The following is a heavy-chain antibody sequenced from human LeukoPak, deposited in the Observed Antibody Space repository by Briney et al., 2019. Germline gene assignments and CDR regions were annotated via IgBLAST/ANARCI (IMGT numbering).Heavy chain of an antibody. CDR1: GFDLSAYW. Sequence: GGSLRLSCAASGFDLSAYWMHWVRQVPGKGLVWVSRKSSDGSNTNYADSVKGRFTVSRDNPRNTLYLQMNSLRAEDTAVYYCARDRSMYFYGMDVWGQGTTVTVSS. V-gene: IGHV3-74*01. CDR2: KSSDGSNT. CDR3: ARDRSMYFYGMDV. J-gene: IGHJ6*02.